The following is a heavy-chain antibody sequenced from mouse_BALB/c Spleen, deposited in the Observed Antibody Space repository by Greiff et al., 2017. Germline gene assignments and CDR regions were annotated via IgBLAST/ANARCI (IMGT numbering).Heavy chain of an antibody. Sequence: EVHLVESGGGLVKPGGSLKLSCAASGFTFSSYAMSWVRQSPEKRLEWVAEISSGGSYTYYPDTVTGRFTISRDNAKNTLYLEMSSLRSEDTAMYYCASSITTAYYFDYWGQGTTLTVSS. J-gene: IGHJ2*01. V-gene: IGHV5-9-4*01. D-gene: IGHD1-1*01. CDR1: GFTFSSYA. CDR3: ASSITTAYYFDY. CDR2: ISSGGSYT.